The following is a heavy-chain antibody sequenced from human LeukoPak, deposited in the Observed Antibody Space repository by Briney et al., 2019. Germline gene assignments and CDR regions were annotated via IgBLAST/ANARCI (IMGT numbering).Heavy chain of an antibody. CDR1: GFTFVDYG. J-gene: IGHJ4*02. CDR2: INGNGGSP. Sequence: PGGSLRLSCAASGFTFVDYGMGWVRQAPGKGLEWVSGINGNGGSPGYAESVKGRFTISRDNAKNSLYLQMNSLRAEDTALYYCAGHYGSGSYVDQWGQGTLVTVSS. CDR3: AGHYGSGSYVDQ. D-gene: IGHD3-10*01. V-gene: IGHV3-20*04.